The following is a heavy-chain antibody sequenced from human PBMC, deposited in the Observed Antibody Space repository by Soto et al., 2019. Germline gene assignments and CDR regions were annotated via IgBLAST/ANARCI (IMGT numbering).Heavy chain of an antibody. CDR1: GGTFSSYA. J-gene: IGHJ6*02. CDR3: ARDLPTSNYYYYGMDV. D-gene: IGHD6-6*01. CDR2: IIPSCGTT. V-gene: IGHV1-69*05. Sequence: SVKVSCKASGGTFSSYAISWVRQAPGQGLEWMGMIIPSCGTTSYAQKFQGRVTMTRDTSTSTVYMELSSLRSEDTAVYYCARDLPTSNYYYYGMDVWGQGTTVTVSS.